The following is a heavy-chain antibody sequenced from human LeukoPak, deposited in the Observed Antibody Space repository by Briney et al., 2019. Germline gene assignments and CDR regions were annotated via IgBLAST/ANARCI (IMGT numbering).Heavy chain of an antibody. Sequence: GGSLRLSCAASGFTFSSYSMNWVRQAPGKGLEWVSYISSSGSTIYYADSVKGRFTISRDNAKNSLYLQMNSLRAEDTAVYYCARDGCSGGSCPPTFYYYYYYMDVWGKGTTVTVSS. CDR2: ISSSGSTI. D-gene: IGHD2-15*01. V-gene: IGHV3-48*04. CDR3: ARDGCSGGSCPPTFYYYYYYMDV. CDR1: GFTFSSYS. J-gene: IGHJ6*03.